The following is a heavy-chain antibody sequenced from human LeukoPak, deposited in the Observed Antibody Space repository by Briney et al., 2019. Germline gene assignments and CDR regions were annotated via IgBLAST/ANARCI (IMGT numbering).Heavy chain of an antibody. V-gene: IGHV4-61*02. D-gene: IGHD1-26*01. CDR2: IYTSGST. CDR3: ARAYSGSYLTAFDI. Sequence: SETLSLTCTVSGGSISSGSYYWSWIRQPAGKGLEWIGRIYTSGSTNYNPSLKSRVTIPVDTSKNQFSLKLRSVTAADTAVYYCARAYSGSYLTAFDIWGQGTMVTVSS. CDR1: GGSISSGSYY. J-gene: IGHJ3*02.